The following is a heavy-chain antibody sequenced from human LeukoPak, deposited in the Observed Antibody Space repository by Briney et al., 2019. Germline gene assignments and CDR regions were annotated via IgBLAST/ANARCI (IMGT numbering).Heavy chain of an antibody. V-gene: IGHV3-21*01. Sequence: PGGSLRLSCAASGFTFNTYSMNWVRQAPGKGLEWVASITTRSTYILYADSLKGRFTISRDDAKNSLYLQMNSLRAEDTAVYYCAGDWGVQRKSPSFDYWGQGILVTVSS. CDR3: AGDWGVQRKSPSFDY. J-gene: IGHJ4*02. D-gene: IGHD7-27*01. CDR1: GFTFNTYS. CDR2: ITTRSTYI.